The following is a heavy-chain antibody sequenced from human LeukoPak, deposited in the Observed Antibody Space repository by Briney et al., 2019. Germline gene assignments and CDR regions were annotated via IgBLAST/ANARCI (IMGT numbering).Heavy chain of an antibody. CDR1: GGSISSGSYY. CDR3: ARLNLDWCYFDY. CDR2: IYYSGST. V-gene: IGHV4-31*03. D-gene: IGHD2-8*02. Sequence: PSQTLSLTCTVSGGSISSGSYYWSWIRQHPGKGLEWIGYIYYSGSTYYNPSLKSRVTISVDTSKNQFSLKLSSVTAADTAVYYCARLNLDWCYFDYWGQGTLVTVSS. J-gene: IGHJ4*02.